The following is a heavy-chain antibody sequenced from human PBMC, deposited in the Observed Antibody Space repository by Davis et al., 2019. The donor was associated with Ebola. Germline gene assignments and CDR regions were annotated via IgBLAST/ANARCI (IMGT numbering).Heavy chain of an antibody. V-gene: IGHV1-3*01. CDR3: ARDLGGRYSLDP. CDR2: INAGNGNT. Sequence: ASVKVSCKASGYTFTSYTMHWVRQAPGQRLEWMGWINAGNGNTKYSQKFQGRVTITRDTSASTAYMELSSLRSEDTAVYYCARDLGGRYSLDPWGQGTLVTVSS. J-gene: IGHJ5*02. CDR1: GYTFTSYT. D-gene: IGHD1-26*01.